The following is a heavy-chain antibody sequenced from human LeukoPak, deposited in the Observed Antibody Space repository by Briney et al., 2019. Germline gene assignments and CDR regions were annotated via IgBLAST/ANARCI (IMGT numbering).Heavy chain of an antibody. Sequence: ASVKVSCKASGYTFTSYGISWVRQAPGQGLEWMGWISAFNGNTNYAQKLQGRVTMTTDTSTSTAYMELYYCARDINYYGSGSYYDYWGQGTLVTVSS. CDR1: GYTFTSYG. CDR3: SYYDY. J-gene: IGHJ4*02. V-gene: IGHV1-18*01. D-gene: IGHD3-10*01. CDR2: ISAFNGNT.